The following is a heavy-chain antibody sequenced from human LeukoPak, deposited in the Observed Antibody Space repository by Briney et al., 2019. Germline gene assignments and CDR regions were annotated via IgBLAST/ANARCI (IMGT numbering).Heavy chain of an antibody. V-gene: IGHV3-73*01. D-gene: IGHD6-19*01. CDR3: FVAEVGY. CDR2: IRSKANSYVT. Sequence: PGESLKLSCAASGFNFSGAAIHWARQASGKGLEWVGRIRSKANSYVTTFAASVKGRFTISRDDANNTVHLHMNSLKAEDTAVYYCFVAEVGYWGQGTLVTVSS. CDR1: GFNFSGAA. J-gene: IGHJ4*02.